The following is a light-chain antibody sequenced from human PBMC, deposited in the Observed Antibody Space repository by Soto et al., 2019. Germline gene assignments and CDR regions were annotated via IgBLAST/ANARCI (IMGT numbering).Light chain of an antibody. J-gene: IGKJ1*01. Sequence: DIQMTQSPSSLSASVGDRVTITCRASQSISSYLNWYQQKPGKAPKLLIYAASSLQSGVPSRFSGSGSGTDFTLIISSLQPEDSATYYCQQSYSPLWTFGQGTKVEIK. V-gene: IGKV1-39*01. CDR1: QSISSY. CDR3: QQSYSPLWT. CDR2: AAS.